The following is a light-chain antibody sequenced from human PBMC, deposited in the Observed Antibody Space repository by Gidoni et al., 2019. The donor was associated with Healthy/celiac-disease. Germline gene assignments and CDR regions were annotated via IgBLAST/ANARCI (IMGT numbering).Light chain of an antibody. Sequence: EIVLTQSPVTLSLSPGERATLSCRASQSVSTYLAWYQQKPGQAPRLLIYDASNRATGIPARFSGSGSGTDFTLTISSLEPEDFAVYYCQQRSNWPLTFXGXTKVEIK. V-gene: IGKV3-11*01. CDR1: QSVSTY. CDR2: DAS. J-gene: IGKJ4*01. CDR3: QQRSNWPLT.